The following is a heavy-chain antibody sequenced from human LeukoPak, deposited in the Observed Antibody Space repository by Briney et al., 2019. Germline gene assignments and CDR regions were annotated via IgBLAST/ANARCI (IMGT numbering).Heavy chain of an antibody. CDR1: GGSISSYY. D-gene: IGHD3-3*01. CDR2: IYYSGST. CDR3: AGITIFGVVTT. Sequence: SETLSPTCTVSGGSISSYYWSWIRQPPGKGLEWIGYIYYSGSTNYNPSLKSRVTISVDTSKNQFSLKLSSVTAADTAVYYCAGITIFGVVTTWGQGTLVTVSS. J-gene: IGHJ5*02. V-gene: IGHV4-59*08.